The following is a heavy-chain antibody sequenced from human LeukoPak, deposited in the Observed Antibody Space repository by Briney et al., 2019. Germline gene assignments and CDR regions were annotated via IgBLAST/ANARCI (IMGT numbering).Heavy chain of an antibody. Sequence: PGGSLRLSCAASGFTFSSYAMSWVRQAPGKGLEWVANIKQDGSEKYYVDSVKGRFTISRDNAKNSLYLQMNSLRAEDTAVYYCGKINFDYVWGSYRYFNSYYMDVWGKGTTVTISS. V-gene: IGHV3-7*01. CDR1: GFTFSSYA. J-gene: IGHJ6*03. D-gene: IGHD3-16*02. CDR3: GKINFDYVWGSYRYFNSYYMDV. CDR2: IKQDGSEK.